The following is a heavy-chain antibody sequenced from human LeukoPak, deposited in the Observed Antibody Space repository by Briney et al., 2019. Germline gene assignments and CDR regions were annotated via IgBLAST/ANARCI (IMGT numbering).Heavy chain of an antibody. CDR2: ISCSGGST. CDR3: ARDHPPRITIFGVVIHTPNWFDP. Sequence: GGSLRLSCAGSGFTFSSYAMSWVRQAPGKGLEGVSAISCSGGSTYYADSVKGRFTISRDNAKNSLYLQMNSLRAEDTAVYYCARDHPPRITIFGVVIHTPNWFDPWGQGTLVTVSS. V-gene: IGHV3-23*01. D-gene: IGHD3-3*01. CDR1: GFTFSSYA. J-gene: IGHJ5*02.